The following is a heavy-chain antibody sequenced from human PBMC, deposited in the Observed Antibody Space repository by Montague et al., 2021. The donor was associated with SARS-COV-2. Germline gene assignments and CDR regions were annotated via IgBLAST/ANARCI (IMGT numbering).Heavy chain of an antibody. J-gene: IGHJ4*02. V-gene: IGHV3-33*06. CDR2: IWNDGSKK. CDR1: GFTYSKYG. Sequence: SLRLSCAASGFTYSKYGVHWVRQAPGKGLEWVASIWNDGSKKYHADSVKGRFTISRDNSNNMLYLQMDSLRAEDAAVYYCVEDPGDPDTFDYWGQGTQVTVSS. D-gene: IGHD7-27*01. CDR3: VEDPGDPDTFDY.